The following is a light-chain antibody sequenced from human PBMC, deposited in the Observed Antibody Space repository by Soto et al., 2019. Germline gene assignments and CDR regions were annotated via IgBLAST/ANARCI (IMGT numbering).Light chain of an antibody. Sequence: EFVLTQSPGTRSLSAGERATLSCRASQTVRNKYLAWYQQKPGQAPRLLIYAASSRATGSPDRFSGGGSGTDGTLTISRLEHEDCAVYYCQQYGYSTITFGQGTRLEIK. J-gene: IGKJ5*01. CDR2: AAS. CDR1: QTVRNKY. CDR3: QQYGYSTIT. V-gene: IGKV3-20*01.